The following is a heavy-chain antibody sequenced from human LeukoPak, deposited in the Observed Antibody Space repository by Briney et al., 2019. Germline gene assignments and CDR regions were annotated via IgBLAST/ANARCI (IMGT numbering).Heavy chain of an antibody. CDR2: INPNSGGT. CDR1: GYTFTGYY. V-gene: IGHV1-2*02. D-gene: IGHD3-22*01. CDR3: ARGPYYDSSGYYANFDY. Sequence: ASVKVSCKASGYTFTGYYMHWVRQAPGQGLEWMGWINPNSGGTNYAQKFQGRATMTRDTSISTAYMELSRLRSDDTAVYYCARGPYYDSSGYYANFDYWGQGTLVTVSS. J-gene: IGHJ4*02.